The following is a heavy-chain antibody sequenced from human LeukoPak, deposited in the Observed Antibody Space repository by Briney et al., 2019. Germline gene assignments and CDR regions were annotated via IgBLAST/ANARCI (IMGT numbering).Heavy chain of an antibody. CDR2: IYHSGST. CDR1: GVSISSSNW. D-gene: IGHD3-22*01. Sequence: SGTLSLTCAVSGVSISSSNWGSWVRQPPGEGLEWIGEIYHSGSTNYNPSLQSRVTISVHKSKNQFSLKLISVTAADTAVYYCARGWIYYDSSGLDYWVQGTLVTVSS. V-gene: IGHV4-4*02. CDR3: ARGWIYYDSSGLDY. J-gene: IGHJ4*02.